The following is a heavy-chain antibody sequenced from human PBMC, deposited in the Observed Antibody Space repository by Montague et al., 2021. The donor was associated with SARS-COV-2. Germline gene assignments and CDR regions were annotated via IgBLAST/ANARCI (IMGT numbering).Heavy chain of an antibody. CDR3: VRGAAAGPLDS. CDR2: IKRKGDST. D-gene: IGHD6-13*01. Sequence: FLRLSCAASGFTFDNYGMSWVRQGPGKGLEWVSGIKRKGDSTGYEDSVKGRFTISRDNAKNFLYLQMNSLRVEDTALYYCVRGAAAGPLDSWGQGTLVTVS. J-gene: IGHJ4*02. CDR1: GFTFDNYG. V-gene: IGHV3-20*04.